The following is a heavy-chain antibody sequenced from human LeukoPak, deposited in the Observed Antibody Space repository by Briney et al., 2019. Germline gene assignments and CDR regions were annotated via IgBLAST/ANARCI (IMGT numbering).Heavy chain of an antibody. CDR1: GFTFSSYA. Sequence: PGGSLRLSCAASGFTFSSYAMSCVRQAPGKGLEWVSAISGRCGSTYYADSVKGRFTISRDNSKKKLYLQMNSLSAEDTAVYYCAKVRSSSSLRPAIDYWGQGTLVTVSS. CDR3: AKVRSSSSLRPAIDY. V-gene: IGHV3-23*01. J-gene: IGHJ4*02. CDR2: ISGRCGST. D-gene: IGHD6-6*01.